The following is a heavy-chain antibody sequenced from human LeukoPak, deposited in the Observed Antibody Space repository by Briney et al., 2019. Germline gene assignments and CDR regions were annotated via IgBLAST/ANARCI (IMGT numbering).Heavy chain of an antibody. CDR2: IYYSGST. V-gene: IGHV4-59*08. D-gene: IGHD6-19*01. CDR3: ARLYSSGWYPDAFDI. CDR1: GGSISSYY. Sequence: PSETLSLTCTVSGGSISSYYWSWIRQPPGQGLVCRGNIYYSGSTNYNPSLKSRVTISVDTSKNQFSLKLSSVTAADTAVYYCARLYSSGWYPDAFDIWGQGTMVTVSS. J-gene: IGHJ3*02.